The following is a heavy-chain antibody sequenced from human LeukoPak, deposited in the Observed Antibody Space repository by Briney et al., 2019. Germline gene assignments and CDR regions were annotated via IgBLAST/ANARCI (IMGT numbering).Heavy chain of an antibody. CDR3: TREIDYYGSGSYPPYY. J-gene: IGHJ4*02. CDR1: GFTFIDYA. Sequence: GGSLRLSCTASGFTFIDYAIMWFRQSPGKGLEWIGFIRSRAYGGTTEYATSVKGRFTISRDDSKSIAYLQMNSLNTEDTAVYYCTREIDYYGSGSYPPYYWGQGTLVTVSS. D-gene: IGHD3-10*01. V-gene: IGHV3-49*03. CDR2: IRSRAYGGTT.